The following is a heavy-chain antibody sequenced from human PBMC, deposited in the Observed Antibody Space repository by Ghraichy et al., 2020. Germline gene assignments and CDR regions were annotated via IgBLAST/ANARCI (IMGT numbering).Heavy chain of an antibody. D-gene: IGHD6-19*01. CDR3: ARDRGSGWLGAEYFQH. V-gene: IGHV3-21*01. CDR1: GFSFSTYS. CDR2: ISSSSTYI. Sequence: GESLNISCAASGFSFSTYSMSWVRQAPGKGLEWVSSISSSSTYIDYADSVKGRFTISRDNAKNSLYLQMNSLRADETAVYYCARDRGSGWLGAEYFQHWGQGALVTVSS. J-gene: IGHJ1*01.